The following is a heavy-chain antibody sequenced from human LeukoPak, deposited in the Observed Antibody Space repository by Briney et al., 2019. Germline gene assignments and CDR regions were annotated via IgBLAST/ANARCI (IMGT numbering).Heavy chain of an antibody. CDR3: ARPIAVAGEYYFDY. CDR2: IYYSGST. CDR1: GGSISSGDYY. D-gene: IGHD6-19*01. Sequence: PSETLSLTCTVSGGSISSGDYYWSWIRQPPGKGLEWIGYIYYSGSTYYNPSLKSRVTISVDTSKNQFSLKLSSVTAADTAVYYCARPIAVAGEYYFDYWGQGTLVTVSS. V-gene: IGHV4-30-4*08. J-gene: IGHJ4*02.